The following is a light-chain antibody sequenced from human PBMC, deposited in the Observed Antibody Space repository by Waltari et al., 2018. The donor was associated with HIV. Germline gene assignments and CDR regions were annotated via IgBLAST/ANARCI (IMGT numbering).Light chain of an antibody. CDR1: SSNIGRNS. J-gene: IGLJ2*01. Sequence: QSVLTQPPSVSAAPGQQVTISCSGSSSNIGRNSVPWYQHLPGTAPKIVIYETNKRPSGIPDRFSGSKSGTSGTLDITGLQTGDEADYYCGAWDNSLGGVVFGGGTKLTVL. CDR3: GAWDNSLGGVV. V-gene: IGLV1-51*02. CDR2: ETN.